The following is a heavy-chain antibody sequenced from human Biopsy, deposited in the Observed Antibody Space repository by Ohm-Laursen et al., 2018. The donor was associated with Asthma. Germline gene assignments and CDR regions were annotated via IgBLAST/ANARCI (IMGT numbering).Heavy chain of an antibody. CDR3: AREGVAGTHIED. Sequence: SLRLSCAASRFTYEMHWVRQAPGTGLEWVAVISYDGGSIYYADSVKGRFTISRDNSKNTLSLQMNSLTAEDTAVYYCAREGVAGTHIEDWGQGTLVTVSS. CDR2: ISYDGGSI. CDR1: RFTYE. V-gene: IGHV3-30-3*01. J-gene: IGHJ4*02. D-gene: IGHD6-19*01.